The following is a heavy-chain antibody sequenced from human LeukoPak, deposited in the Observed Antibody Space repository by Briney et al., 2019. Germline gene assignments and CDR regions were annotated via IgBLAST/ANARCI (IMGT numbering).Heavy chain of an antibody. CDR2: INHSGST. D-gene: IGHD3-3*01. CDR1: GGSFSGYY. V-gene: IGHV4-34*01. J-gene: IGHJ4*02. Sequence: PSETLSLTCAVYGGSFSGYYWSWIRQPPGKGLEWIGEINHSGSTNYNPSLKSRVTISVDTSKNQFSLKLSSVTAADTAVYYCARRWDKIRFDEYFDYWGQGMLVTVSP. CDR3: ARRWDKIRFDEYFDY.